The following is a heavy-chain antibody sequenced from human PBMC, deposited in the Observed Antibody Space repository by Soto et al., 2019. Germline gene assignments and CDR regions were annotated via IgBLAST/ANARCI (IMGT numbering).Heavy chain of an antibody. CDR1: GYSFTSYW. CDR2: IYPGDSDT. D-gene: IGHD2-15*01. J-gene: IGHJ6*02. V-gene: IGHV5-51*01. CDR3: ARPGYCSGGSCYEYSSGWFWAMDV. Sequence: GESLKISCKGSGYSFTSYWIGWVRQMPGKGLEWMGIIYPGDSDTRYSPSFQGQVTISADKSISTAYLQWSSLKASDTAMYYCARPGYCSGGSCYEYSSGWFWAMDVWGPGTTVTVSS.